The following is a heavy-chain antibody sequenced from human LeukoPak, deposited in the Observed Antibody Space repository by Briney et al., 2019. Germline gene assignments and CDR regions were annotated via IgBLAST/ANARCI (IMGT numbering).Heavy chain of an antibody. CDR2: INHSGST. Sequence: PSETLSLTCAVYGGSFSGYYWSWIRQPPGKGLEWIGEINHSGSTNYNPSLKSRVTISVDTSKNQFSLKLSSVTAADTAVYYCASGRVRIGSSWSPWGYWGQGTLVTVSS. CDR3: ASGRVRIGSSWSPWGY. D-gene: IGHD6-13*01. CDR1: GGSFSGYY. J-gene: IGHJ4*02. V-gene: IGHV4-34*01.